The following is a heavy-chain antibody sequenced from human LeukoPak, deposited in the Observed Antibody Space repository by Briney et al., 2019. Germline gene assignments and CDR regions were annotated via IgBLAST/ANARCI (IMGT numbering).Heavy chain of an antibody. D-gene: IGHD3-3*01. CDR2: IYYSGST. Sequence: SETLSLTCTVSGGSISSHYWSWIRQPPGKGLEWIGYIYYSGSTNYNPSLKSRVTISVDTSKNQFSLKLSSVTAADTVVYYCARNPNFGVVITYYFDYWGQGTLVTDSS. V-gene: IGHV4-59*11. CDR1: GGSISSHY. CDR3: ARNPNFGVVITYYFDY. J-gene: IGHJ4*02.